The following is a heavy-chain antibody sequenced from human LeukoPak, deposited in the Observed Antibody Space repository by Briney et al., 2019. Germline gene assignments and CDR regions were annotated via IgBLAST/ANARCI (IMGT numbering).Heavy chain of an antibody. D-gene: IGHD6-13*01. CDR3: ARSIAAAGRRPAAFDI. V-gene: IGHV5-51*01. Sequence: GESLKISCKGSGYSFTSYWIGWVRQMPGKGLEWMGTIYPGDSDTRYSPSFQGQVTISADKSISTAYLQWSSLKASDTAMYYCARSIAAAGRRPAAFDIWGQGTMVTVSS. CDR2: IYPGDSDT. J-gene: IGHJ3*02. CDR1: GYSFTSYW.